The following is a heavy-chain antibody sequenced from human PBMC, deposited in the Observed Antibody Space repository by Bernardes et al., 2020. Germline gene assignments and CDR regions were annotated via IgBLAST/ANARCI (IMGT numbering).Heavy chain of an antibody. D-gene: IGHD5-12*01. Sequence: GSMRLSFPASGFIFSSYSMNWVRPAPGKGLEWVSYISSGSSIYIYYADSMKGRFTISRDNAKNSLYLQMNSLRAEDTAIYYCTRASGYDHHFDYWGQGTLVTVSS. CDR3: TRASGYDHHFDY. CDR1: GFIFSSYS. CDR2: ISSGSSIYI. V-gene: IGHV3-21*01. J-gene: IGHJ4*02.